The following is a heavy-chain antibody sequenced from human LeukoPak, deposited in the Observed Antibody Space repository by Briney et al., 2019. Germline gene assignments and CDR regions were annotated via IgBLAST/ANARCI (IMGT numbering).Heavy chain of an antibody. CDR2: FSSSGNMT. CDR1: GFTFSTYD. V-gene: IGHV3-23*01. Sequence: PGGSLRLSCAASGFTFSTYDISWVRQAPGKGLEWVSTFSSSGNMTYYADSVKGRFTISRDNSKNTLYLQMNSLRAEDTAVYYCARDPYNGSYGDDYYYYMDVWGKGTTVTISS. D-gene: IGHD1-26*01. J-gene: IGHJ6*03. CDR3: ARDPYNGSYGDDYYYYMDV.